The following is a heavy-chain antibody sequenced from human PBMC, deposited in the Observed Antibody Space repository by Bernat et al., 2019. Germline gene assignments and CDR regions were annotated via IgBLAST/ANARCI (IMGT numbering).Heavy chain of an antibody. D-gene: IGHD6-13*01. V-gene: IGHV1-58*01. CDR3: AADGSSWRAFDI. CDR2: IVVGSGNT. Sequence: QMQLVQSGPEVKKPGTSVKVSCKASGFTFTSSAVQWVRQARGQRLEWIGWIVVGSGNTNYAQKFQERVTITRDMSTSTAYMELSSLRSEDTAVYYCAADGSSWRAFDIWGQGTRVTVSS. CDR1: GFTFTSSA. J-gene: IGHJ3*02.